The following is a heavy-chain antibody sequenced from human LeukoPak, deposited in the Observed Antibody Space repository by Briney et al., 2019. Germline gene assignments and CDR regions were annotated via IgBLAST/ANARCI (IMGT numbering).Heavy chain of an antibody. CDR1: GFTFSSYG. V-gene: IGHV3-7*01. J-gene: IGHJ6*03. D-gene: IGHD2-2*01. CDR2: IKQDGSEK. CDR3: ARGRSFKDIVVVPAAMPLSYYYYYMDV. Sequence: GGSLRLSCAASGFTFSSYGMSWVRQAPGKGLEWVANIKQDGSEKYYVDSVKGRFTISRDNAKNSLYLQMNSLRAEDTAVYYCARGRSFKDIVVVPAAMPLSYYYYYMDVWGKGTTVTVSS.